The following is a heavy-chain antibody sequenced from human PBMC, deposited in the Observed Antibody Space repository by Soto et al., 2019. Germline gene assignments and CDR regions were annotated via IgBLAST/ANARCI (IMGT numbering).Heavy chain of an antibody. D-gene: IGHD2-21*01. CDR3: ARTTIAGIRGYFDY. V-gene: IGHV5-51*01. CDR1: GYSFSTSW. Sequence: GESLKICCQGSGYSFSTSWMRWVRQMPGKGLEWMGIIYPGDSDTRYSPSFQGQVTISADKSISTAFLQWSSLKASDTATYYCARTTIAGIRGYFDYWGQGTLVTVYS. CDR2: IYPGDSDT. J-gene: IGHJ4*02.